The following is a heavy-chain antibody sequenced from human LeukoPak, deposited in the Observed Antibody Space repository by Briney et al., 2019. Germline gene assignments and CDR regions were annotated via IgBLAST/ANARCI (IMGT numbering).Heavy chain of an antibody. J-gene: IGHJ4*02. CDR1: GFTVSSYA. V-gene: IGHV3-23*01. CDR3: VPSWDIVATNVLDY. Sequence: GGSLRLSCAASGFTVSSYAMSWVRQAPGKGLEWVSAISGSGGSTYYADSVKGRFTISRDNSKNTLYLQMNSLRAEDTAVYYCVPSWDIVATNVLDYWGQGTLVTVSS. D-gene: IGHD5-12*01. CDR2: ISGSGGST.